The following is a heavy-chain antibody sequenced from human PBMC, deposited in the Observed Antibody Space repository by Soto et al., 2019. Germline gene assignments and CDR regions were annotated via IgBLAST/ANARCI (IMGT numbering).Heavy chain of an antibody. D-gene: IGHD4-17*01. CDR1: GFTFRSYA. J-gene: IGHJ4*02. V-gene: IGHV3-30*04. CDR3: AKDPNGDYVGAFDS. CDR2: ISYDEKKT. Sequence: GSLRLSCAASGFTFRSYAMHWVRQAPGKGLGWVAVISYDEKKTYYADSVKGRFTISRDNSKNTLYLQMNSLRADDTAVYYCAKDPNGDYVGAFDSWGQGTLVTVSS.